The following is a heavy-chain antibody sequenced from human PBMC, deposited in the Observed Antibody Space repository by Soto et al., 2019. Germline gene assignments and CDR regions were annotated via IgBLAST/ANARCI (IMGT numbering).Heavy chain of an antibody. CDR1: GFTFSSYA. V-gene: IGHV3-23*01. CDR3: AKDRGDSSGYYYSYNWFDP. J-gene: IGHJ5*02. CDR2: ISGSGGST. D-gene: IGHD3-22*01. Sequence: PGGSLRLSCAASGFTFSSYAMIWVRQAPGKGLEWVSAISGSGGSTYYADSVKGRFTISRDNSKNTLYLQMNSLRAEDTAVYYCAKDRGDSSGYYYSYNWFDPWGQGTLVTVS.